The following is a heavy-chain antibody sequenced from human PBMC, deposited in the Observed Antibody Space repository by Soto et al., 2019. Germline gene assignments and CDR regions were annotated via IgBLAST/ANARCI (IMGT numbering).Heavy chain of an antibody. V-gene: IGHV3-74*01. CDR1: GFTFSSYW. CDR2: INSDGSST. D-gene: IGHD6-13*01. J-gene: IGHJ3*02. Sequence: EVQLVESGGGLVQPGGSLRLSCAAFGFTFSSYWMHWVRQAPGKGLVWVSRINSDGSSTSYADSVKGRFTISRDNAKNTLYLQMNSLRAEDTAVYYCATIAATDAFDIWGQGTMVTVSS. CDR3: ATIAATDAFDI.